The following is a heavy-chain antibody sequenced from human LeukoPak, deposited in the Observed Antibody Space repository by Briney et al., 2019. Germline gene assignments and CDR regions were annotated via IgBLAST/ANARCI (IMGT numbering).Heavy chain of an antibody. V-gene: IGHV1-69*05. J-gene: IGHJ4*02. CDR2: IIPIFGTA. CDR1: GGTFSSYA. D-gene: IGHD2-2*01. CDR3: ARETKCSRTSCPIDY. Sequence: GASVKVSCKASGGTFSSYAISWVRQAPGQGLEWMGGIIPIFGTANYAQKLQGRVTTTTDESTSTSYMELSSLRSEDTAVYYCARETKCSRTSCPIDYWGQGTLVTVSS.